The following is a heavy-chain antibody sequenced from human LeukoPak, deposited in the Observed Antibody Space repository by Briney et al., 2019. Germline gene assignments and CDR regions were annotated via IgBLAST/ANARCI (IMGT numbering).Heavy chain of an antibody. D-gene: IGHD3-3*01. V-gene: IGHV3-23*01. J-gene: IGHJ5*02. CDR3: ARLYDFWSGYRRNNWFDP. CDR2: ISGSGGST. Sequence: GGSLRLSCAASGFTFSSYAMSWVRQAPGKGLEWVSAISGSGGSTYYADSVKGRFTISRDNSKNTLYLQMNSLRAEDTAVYYCARLYDFWSGYRRNNWFDPWGQGTLVTVSS. CDR1: GFTFSSYA.